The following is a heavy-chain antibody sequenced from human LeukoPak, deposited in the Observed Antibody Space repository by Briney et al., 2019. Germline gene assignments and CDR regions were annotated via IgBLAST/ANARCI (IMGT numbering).Heavy chain of an antibody. CDR3: ARGFSSGLYSSSWFNWYFDL. J-gene: IGHJ2*01. CDR1: GYTFTSYY. CDR2: INPSGGST. V-gene: IGHV1-46*01. D-gene: IGHD6-13*01. Sequence: ASVKVSCKASGYTFTSYYMHWVRQAPGQGLEWMGIINPSGGSTSYAQKFQGRVTMTRDTSTSTVYMELSSLRSEDTAVYYCARGFSSGLYSSSWFNWYFDLWGRGTLVTVSS.